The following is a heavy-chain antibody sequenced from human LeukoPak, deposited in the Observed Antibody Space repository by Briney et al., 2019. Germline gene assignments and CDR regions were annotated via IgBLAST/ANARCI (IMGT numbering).Heavy chain of an antibody. Sequence: KPSETLSLTCTVSGGSISSYYWSWIRQPPGKGLEWIGYIYYSGSTNYNPSLKSRVTISVDTSKNQFSLKLSSVTAADTAVYYCARADYSITMVRGGWFDPWGQGTLVTVSS. CDR1: GGSISSYY. V-gene: IGHV4-59*01. CDR2: IYYSGST. D-gene: IGHD3-10*01. CDR3: ARADYSITMVRGGWFDP. J-gene: IGHJ5*02.